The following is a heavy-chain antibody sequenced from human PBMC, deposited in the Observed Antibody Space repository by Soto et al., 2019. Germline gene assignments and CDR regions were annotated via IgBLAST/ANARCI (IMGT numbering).Heavy chain of an antibody. CDR1: GFTFSSYG. Sequence: QVQLVESGGGVVQPGRSLRLSCAASGFTFSSYGMHWVRQAPGKGLEWVAVISYDGSNKYYADSVKGRFTISRDNSKNTLYLQMNSLSSEDTAVYYCAKSDQWLDHFDSWGQGTLVTVSS. CDR3: AKSDQWLDHFDS. J-gene: IGHJ4*02. D-gene: IGHD6-19*01. V-gene: IGHV3-30*18. CDR2: ISYDGSNK.